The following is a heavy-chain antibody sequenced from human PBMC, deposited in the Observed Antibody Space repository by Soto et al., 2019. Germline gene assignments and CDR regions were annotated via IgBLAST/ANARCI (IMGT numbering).Heavy chain of an antibody. CDR3: ARPRADSGSYFWRDP. V-gene: IGHV1-69*02. CDR2: IIPILGLQ. J-gene: IGHJ5*02. CDR1: GGTLSSYP. D-gene: IGHD3-10*01. Sequence: QVQLVQSGAEVKKPGSSVKVSCKASGGTLSSYPISWVRQAPGQGLEWMGRIIPILGLQNYAEKFQGRLTITADKTTTTVYMELSSLRSEGTAVYYCARPRADSGSYFWRDPWGQGTLVTVSS.